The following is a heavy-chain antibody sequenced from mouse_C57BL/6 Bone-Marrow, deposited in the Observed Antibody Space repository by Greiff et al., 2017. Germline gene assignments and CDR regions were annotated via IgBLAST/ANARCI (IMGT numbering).Heavy chain of an antibody. CDR3: ARRGNYAYWYFDV. CDR1: GFTFSSYG. CDR2: ISSGGSYT. Sequence: EVKLMESGGDLVKPGGSLKLSCAASGFTFSSYGMSWVRQTPDKRLEWVATISSGGSYTYYPDSVKGRFTISRDNAKNTLYLQMSSLKSEDTAMYYCARRGNYAYWYFDVWGTGTTVTVSS. D-gene: IGHD2-1*01. V-gene: IGHV5-6*02. J-gene: IGHJ1*03.